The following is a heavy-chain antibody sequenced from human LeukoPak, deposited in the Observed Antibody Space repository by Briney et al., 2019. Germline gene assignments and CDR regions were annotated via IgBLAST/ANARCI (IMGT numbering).Heavy chain of an antibody. D-gene: IGHD7-27*01. J-gene: IGHJ4*02. CDR3: ARAWGSGGYFDY. CDR2: IYYSGST. CDR1: GGSISSSSYY. V-gene: IGHV4-39*07. Sequence: SETLSLTCTVSGGSISSSSYYWGWIRQPPGKGLEWIGSIYYSGSTYYNPSLKSRVTISVDASKNQFSLKPSSVTAADTAVYYCARAWGSGGYFDYWGQGTLVTVSS.